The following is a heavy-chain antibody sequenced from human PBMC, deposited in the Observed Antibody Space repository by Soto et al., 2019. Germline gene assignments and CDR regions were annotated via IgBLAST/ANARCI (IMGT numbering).Heavy chain of an antibody. Sequence: EVQLVESGGGLVQPGGSLRLSCTASGFTFTTYSMNWVRQAPGKGLEWVSYIGSTSGVVHYTDSVKDRFTISRDNAKNSLYLQMNSLRDEDTAVYYCARGIAFDIWGQGTMVTVSS. CDR2: IGSTSGVV. V-gene: IGHV3-48*02. CDR1: GFTFTTYS. J-gene: IGHJ3*02. D-gene: IGHD3-10*01. CDR3: ARGIAFDI.